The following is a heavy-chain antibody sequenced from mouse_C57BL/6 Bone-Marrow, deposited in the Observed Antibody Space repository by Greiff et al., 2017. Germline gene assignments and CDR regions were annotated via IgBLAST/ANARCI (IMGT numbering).Heavy chain of an antibody. Sequence: EVQLQQSGAELVKPGASVKLSCTASGFNIKDYYMHWVKQRTEQGLAWIGRIDPEDGETKYAPKFQGKATITADTSSNTAYMQLSSLTSEDTAVYYCDGLLRYLYWYFDVWGTGTTVTVSS. CDR2: IDPEDGET. V-gene: IGHV14-2*01. D-gene: IGHD1-1*01. J-gene: IGHJ1*03. CDR3: DGLLRYLYWYFDV. CDR1: GFNIKDYY.